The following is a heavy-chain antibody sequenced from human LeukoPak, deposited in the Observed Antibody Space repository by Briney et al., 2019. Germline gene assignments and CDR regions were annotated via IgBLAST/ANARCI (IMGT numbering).Heavy chain of an antibody. CDR3: ARDSGTTGEVKFDP. V-gene: IGHV4-4*07. D-gene: IGHD3-10*01. CDR2: IYSSGT. J-gene: IGHJ5*02. Sequence: SETLSLTCTVSGGSISSYYLSWIRQPAGKGLEGIGRIYSSGTNYNPSLKSRVTMSADTSRNQVSLTLSSVTAADTAVYYCARDSGTTGEVKFDPWRQGTLVTVSS. CDR1: GGSISSYY.